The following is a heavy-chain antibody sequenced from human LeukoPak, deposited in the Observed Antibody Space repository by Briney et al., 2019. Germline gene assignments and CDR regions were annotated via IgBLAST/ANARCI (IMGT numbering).Heavy chain of an antibody. CDR2: ISGGGGTT. Sequence: GGSLRLSCAASGFTFSSFAMSWVRQAPAKGREWVSSISGGGGTTYYADSVKGRFTISRDNSKNTLYLQMNSLRAEDTAVYYCAKRPLVITAYYFDYWGQGTLVTVSS. CDR1: GFTFSSFA. V-gene: IGHV3-23*01. CDR3: AKRPLVITAYYFDY. J-gene: IGHJ4*02. D-gene: IGHD1-20*01.